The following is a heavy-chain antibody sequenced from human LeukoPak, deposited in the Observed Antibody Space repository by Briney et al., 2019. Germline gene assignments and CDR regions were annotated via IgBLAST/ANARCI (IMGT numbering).Heavy chain of an antibody. CDR3: TRQAPPSWYFSDIAGNYGNWFDS. V-gene: IGHV2-5*01. D-gene: IGHD6-13*01. CDR2: IYWNDDT. Sequence: SGPTLVSPTQTLTLTCTFSGFSLSTSDVGVGWIRQPPGKALEWLALIYWNDDTRYSPSLKSRLAITKDTSKNQVVLTMTNMDPVDTATYYCTRQAPPSWYFSDIAGNYGNWFDSWGQGTLVTVSS. CDR1: GFSLSTSDVG. J-gene: IGHJ5*01.